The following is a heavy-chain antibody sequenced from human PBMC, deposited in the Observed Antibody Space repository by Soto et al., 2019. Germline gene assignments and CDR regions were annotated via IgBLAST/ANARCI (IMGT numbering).Heavy chain of an antibody. CDR1: GFAFSGSA. V-gene: IGHV3-73*01. J-gene: IGHJ5*02. CDR3: TRDLFSYDYSGILWFDP. D-gene: IGHD3-16*01. Sequence: PGGSLRLSCAASGFAFSGSAMYWVRQASGKGPEWVGRIRSKGHNYATEYAASVKGRFTISRDDSKNTAYLQMNSLQTEDTAVYYCTRDLFSYDYSGILWFDPLGPGNPGHRLL. CDR2: IRSKGHNYAT.